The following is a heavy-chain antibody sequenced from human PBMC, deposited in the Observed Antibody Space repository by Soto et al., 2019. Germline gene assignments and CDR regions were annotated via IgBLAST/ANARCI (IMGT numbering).Heavy chain of an antibody. J-gene: IGHJ5*02. D-gene: IGHD2-15*01. CDR3: ARDQFHCSGGSCAGGWFDP. CDR1: GFTFSSYS. CDR2: ISSSSSYI. V-gene: IGHV3-21*01. Sequence: GGSLRLSCAASGFTFSSYSMNWVRQAPGKGLEWVSSISSSSSYIYYADSVKGRFTISRDNAKNSLYLQMNSLRAEDTAVYYCARDQFHCSGGSCAGGWFDPWGQGTLVTVSS.